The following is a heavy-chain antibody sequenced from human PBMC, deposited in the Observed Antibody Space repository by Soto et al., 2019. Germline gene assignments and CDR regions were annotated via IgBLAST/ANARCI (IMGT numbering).Heavy chain of an antibody. CDR3: AKKQQLVIYYGMDV. V-gene: IGHV3-23*01. D-gene: IGHD6-13*01. CDR1: GFTFSSYA. CDR2: ISGSGGST. J-gene: IGHJ6*02. Sequence: GGSLRLSCAASGFTFSSYAMSWVRQAPGKGLEWVSAISGSGGSTYYADSVKGRFTISRDNSKNTLYLQMNSLRAEDTAVYYCAKKQQLVIYYGMDVWGQGTTVTVSS.